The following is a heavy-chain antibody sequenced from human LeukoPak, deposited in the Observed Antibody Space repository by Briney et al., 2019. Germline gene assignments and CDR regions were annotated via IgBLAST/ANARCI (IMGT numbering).Heavy chain of an antibody. Sequence: PGGSLRLSCAASGFTFSSYGMSWVRQAPGKGLEWVSAISGSGGSTYYADPVKGRFTISRDNSKNTLYLQMNSLRAEDTAVYYCAKDRLGMMGYWGQGTLVTVSS. D-gene: IGHD3-16*01. CDR1: GFTFSSYG. CDR3: AKDRLGMMGY. J-gene: IGHJ4*02. V-gene: IGHV3-23*01. CDR2: ISGSGGST.